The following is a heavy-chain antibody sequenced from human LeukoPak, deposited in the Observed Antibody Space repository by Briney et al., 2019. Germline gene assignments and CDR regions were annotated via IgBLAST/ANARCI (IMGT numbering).Heavy chain of an antibody. Sequence: GGSLRLSCAVSEFSIRSSWMSWVRQTPGKGLEWVADMNEDGSGTYYVDSVKGRFTASRDNAKNSLYLQMSSLRAEDTAVYYCARDPAWGAIDYWGQGTLVTVSS. V-gene: IGHV3-7*01. CDR2: MNEDGSGT. CDR1: EFSIRSSW. CDR3: ARDPAWGAIDY. J-gene: IGHJ4*02. D-gene: IGHD7-27*01.